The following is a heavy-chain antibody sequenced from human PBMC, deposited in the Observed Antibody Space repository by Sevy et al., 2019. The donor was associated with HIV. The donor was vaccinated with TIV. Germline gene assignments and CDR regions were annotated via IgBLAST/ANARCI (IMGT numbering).Heavy chain of an antibody. CDR2: IYPGDSDT. CDR3: ASSRSGYSYANAIDI. CDR1: GYSFTSYW. J-gene: IGHJ3*02. D-gene: IGHD5-18*01. V-gene: IGHV5-51*01. Sequence: GESLKISCKGSGYSFTSYWIGWVRQMPGKGLEWMGIIYPGDSDTRHSPSFQGQVTISADKSISTAYLQWSSLKASDTTIYYCASSRSGYSYANAIDIWGQGTMVTVSS.